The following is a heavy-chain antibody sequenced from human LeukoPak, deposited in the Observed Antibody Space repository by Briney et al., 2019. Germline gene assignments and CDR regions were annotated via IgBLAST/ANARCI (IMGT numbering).Heavy chain of an antibody. D-gene: IGHD3-3*01. J-gene: IGHJ6*02. CDR3: ARDQQGITIFGVRSSNRNYGMDV. CDR2: ISSSSSTI. V-gene: IGHV3-48*01. Sequence: GGSLRLSCAASGFTFNSYAMNWVRQAPGKGLEWVSYISSSSSTIYYADSVKGRFTISRDNAKNSLYLQMNSLRAEDTAVYYCARDQQGITIFGVRSSNRNYGMDVWGQGTTVTVSS. CDR1: GFTFNSYA.